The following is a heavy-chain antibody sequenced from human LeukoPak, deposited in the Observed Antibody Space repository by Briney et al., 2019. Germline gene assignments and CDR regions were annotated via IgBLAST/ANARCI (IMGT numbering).Heavy chain of an antibody. CDR2: FSNSGTN. CDR3: ARDPEARVATTNYYGMDV. CDR1: GGSISDYY. D-gene: IGHD5-12*01. V-gene: IGHV4-59*12. J-gene: IGHJ6*02. Sequence: SETLSLTCTVSGGSISDYYWSWIRQPPGKGLEWIGYFSNSGTNNYNPSLKGRVTMSVDTSKNQFSLKLSSVTAADTAVYYCARDPEARVATTNYYGMDVWGQGTTVTVFS.